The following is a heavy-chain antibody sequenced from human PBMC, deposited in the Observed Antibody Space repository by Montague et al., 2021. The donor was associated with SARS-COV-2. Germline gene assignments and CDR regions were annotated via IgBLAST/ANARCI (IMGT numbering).Heavy chain of an antibody. J-gene: IGHJ4*02. D-gene: IGHD4-11*01. CDR1: GESFSGFF. CDR2: INERGVTNY. CDR3: ARWDPQTLTVISLRGKSANDY. V-gene: IGHV4-34*01. Sequence: SETLSLTCAVYGESFSGFFWSWIRRPPGKGLEWIAEINERGVTNYNYNPSLGSRVTISADTSKNQFSLKLRSVTAADTAVYYCARWDPQTLTVISLRGKSANDYWGQGTLVTVSS.